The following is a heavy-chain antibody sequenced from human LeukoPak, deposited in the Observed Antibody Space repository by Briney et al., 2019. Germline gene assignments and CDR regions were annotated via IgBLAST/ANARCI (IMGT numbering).Heavy chain of an antibody. D-gene: IGHD2-2*01. CDR3: AKARGVPAAKYYFDY. CDR2: ISGSGGST. Sequence: GGSLRLSCAASGFTFSSYGMSWVRQAPGKGLEWVSAISGSGGSTYYADSVKGRFTISRDNSKNTLYLQMNSLRAEDTAVYYCAKARGVPAAKYYFDYWGQGTLVTVSS. J-gene: IGHJ4*02. V-gene: IGHV3-23*01. CDR1: GFTFSSYG.